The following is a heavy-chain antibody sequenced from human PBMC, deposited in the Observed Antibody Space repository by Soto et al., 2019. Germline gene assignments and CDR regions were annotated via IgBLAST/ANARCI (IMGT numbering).Heavy chain of an antibody. CDR3: ARRLRRKKNYYMDV. J-gene: IGHJ6*03. V-gene: IGHV4-59*08. D-gene: IGHD4-17*01. Sequence: SETLSLTCTVSGGSISSYYWSWIRQPPGKGLEWIGYIYYSGSTNYNPSLKSRVTISVDTSKNQFSLKLSSVTAADTAVYYCARRLRRKKNYYMDVWGKGTTVTVSS. CDR1: GGSISSYY. CDR2: IYYSGST.